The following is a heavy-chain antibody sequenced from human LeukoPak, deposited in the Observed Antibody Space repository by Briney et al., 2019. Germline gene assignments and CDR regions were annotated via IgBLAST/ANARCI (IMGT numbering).Heavy chain of an antibody. D-gene: IGHD6-25*01. CDR2: IKSKTDGWTT. CDR1: GFTFSNAW. V-gene: IGHV3-15*01. Sequence: GGSLRPSCAASGFTFSNAWMSWVRQAPGEGLEWVGRIKSKTDGWTTDYAAPVKGRFTISRDDSKNTLYLQMNSLKTEDTAVYYCTTGSGQDDYWGQGTLVTVSS. CDR3: TTGSGQDDY. J-gene: IGHJ4*02.